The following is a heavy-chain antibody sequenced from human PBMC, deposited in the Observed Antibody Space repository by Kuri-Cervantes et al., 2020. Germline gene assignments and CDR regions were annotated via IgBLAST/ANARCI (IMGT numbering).Heavy chain of an antibody. D-gene: IGHD3-10*01. Sequence: GSLRLSCAVYGGSFSGHYWSWIRQPPGKGLEWIGEINHSGSTNYNPSLKSRVTISVDTSKNQFSLKLSSVTAADTAVYYCARGGDMTPDIWGQGTMVTVSS. CDR1: GGSFSGHY. V-gene: IGHV4-34*01. CDR3: ARGGDMTPDI. CDR2: INHSGST. J-gene: IGHJ3*02.